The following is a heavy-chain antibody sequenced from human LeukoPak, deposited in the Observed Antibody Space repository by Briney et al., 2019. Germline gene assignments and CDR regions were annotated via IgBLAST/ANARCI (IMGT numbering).Heavy chain of an antibody. J-gene: IGHJ4*02. CDR2: IYHSGGT. V-gene: IGHV4-38-2*01. D-gene: IGHD3-3*01. Sequence: PSETLPLTCAVSGYSISSDYYWGWIRQPPGKGLEWIGTIYHSGGTYLNPSLKSRVTISVDTSTNQFSLNLNSVTAADTAVYYCTSGPNFYYFDYWGQGTLVTVSS. CDR3: TSGPNFYYFDY. CDR1: GYSISSDYY.